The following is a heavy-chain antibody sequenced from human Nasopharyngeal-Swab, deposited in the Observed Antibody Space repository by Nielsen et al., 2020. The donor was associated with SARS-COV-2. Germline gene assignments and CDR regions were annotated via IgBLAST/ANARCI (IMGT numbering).Heavy chain of an antibody. CDR1: VFDFWKYA. D-gene: IGHD2-21*02. V-gene: IGHV3-23*01. CDR2: VSNNDGSLT. Sequence: LSLTCAASVFDFWKYAMSWVRQAPGKGLEWVSTVSNNDGSLTFYADSVKGRFTISRDTSKNTVSLQMNSLRAEDTAVYYCAKDDFCPACAFDVWGQGTIVTVSS. CDR3: AKDDFCPACAFDV. J-gene: IGHJ3*01.